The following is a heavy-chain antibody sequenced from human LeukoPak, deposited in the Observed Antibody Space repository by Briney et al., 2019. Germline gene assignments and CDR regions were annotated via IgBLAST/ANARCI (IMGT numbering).Heavy chain of an antibody. CDR1: GYTLTSYD. Sequence: GASVKVSCKASGYTLTSYDINWVRQAPGQRLEWMGWMNPNSGNTGYAQKFQGRVTMTRNTSISTAYMELSSLRSEDTAVYYCAGDRITGTPFDYWGQGTPVTVSS. J-gene: IGHJ4*02. CDR3: AGDRITGTPFDY. CDR2: MNPNSGNT. V-gene: IGHV1-8*01. D-gene: IGHD1/OR15-1a*01.